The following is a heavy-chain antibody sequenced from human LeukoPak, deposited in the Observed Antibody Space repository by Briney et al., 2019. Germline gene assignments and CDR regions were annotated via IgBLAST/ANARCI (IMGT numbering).Heavy chain of an antibody. CDR2: ISWNSGSI. D-gene: IGHD6-13*01. CDR1: GFTFDDYA. Sequence: GRSLRLSCAASGFTFDDYAMHWVRQAPGKGLEWVSGISWNSGSIGYADSVKGRFTISRDNAKNSLYLQMNSLRAEDTAVYYCARADGSFTTPFDYWGQGTLVTVSS. J-gene: IGHJ4*02. V-gene: IGHV3-9*01. CDR3: ARADGSFTTPFDY.